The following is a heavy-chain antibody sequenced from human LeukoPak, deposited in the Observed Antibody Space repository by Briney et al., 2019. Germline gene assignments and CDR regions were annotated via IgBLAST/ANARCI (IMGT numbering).Heavy chain of an antibody. D-gene: IGHD2-15*01. CDR2: IYTSGST. V-gene: IGHV4-4*07. J-gene: IGHJ4*02. CDR1: GGSISSYY. Sequence: SETLSLTCTVSGGSISSYYWSWIRQPAGKGLEWIGRIYTSGSTNYNPSLKSRVTMSVDTSKNQFSLKLSSVTAADTAVYYCARDPYSPIEDSLIYFDYWGQGTLVTVSS. CDR3: ARDPYSPIEDSLIYFDY.